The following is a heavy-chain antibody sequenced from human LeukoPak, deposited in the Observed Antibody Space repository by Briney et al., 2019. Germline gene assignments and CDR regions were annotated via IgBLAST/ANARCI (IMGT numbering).Heavy chain of an antibody. CDR3: ARARLGYCSSTSCYIGGDAFDI. CDR2: INLNSGGT. J-gene: IGHJ3*02. Sequence: ASVKVSCKASGYIFTGYYMHWVRQAPGQGLEWMGWINLNSGGTYFAQKFQGWVTVTRDTSISTAYMELSSLKSDDTAVYYCARARLGYCSSTSCYIGGDAFDIWGQGTMVTVSS. CDR1: GYIFTGYY. V-gene: IGHV1-2*04. D-gene: IGHD2-2*02.